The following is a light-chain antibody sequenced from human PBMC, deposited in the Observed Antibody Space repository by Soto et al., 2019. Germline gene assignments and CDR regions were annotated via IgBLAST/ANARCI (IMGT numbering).Light chain of an antibody. J-gene: IGKJ1*01. Sequence: EVVMTQSPATLSVSPGESATLSCRASQSVSSTLAWYQQRPGQAPRLLIYGASTRATGIPARFSGSGSGTAFTLTISSRQSEDFAIYYCQQYNNWPPWTFGQGTKVEIK. CDR3: QQYNNWPPWT. CDR2: GAS. CDR1: QSVSST. V-gene: IGKV3-15*01.